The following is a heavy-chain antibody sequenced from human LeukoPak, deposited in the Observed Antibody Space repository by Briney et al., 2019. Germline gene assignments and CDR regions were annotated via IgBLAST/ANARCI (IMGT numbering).Heavy chain of an antibody. Sequence: GASVKVSCKSSVYTFTSYDINWVRQATGQGLAWMGWMNPNSGNTGYAQKFQGRVTTTRNTSISTAYMELSSLRSEDTAVYYCARSDYYGSGSYYLDAFDIWGQGTMVTVSS. J-gene: IGHJ3*02. CDR2: MNPNSGNT. V-gene: IGHV1-8*01. CDR1: VYTFTSYD. D-gene: IGHD3-10*01. CDR3: ARSDYYGSGSYYLDAFDI.